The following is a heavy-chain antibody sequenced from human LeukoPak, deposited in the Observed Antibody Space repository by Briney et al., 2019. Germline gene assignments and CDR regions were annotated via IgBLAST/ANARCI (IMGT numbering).Heavy chain of an antibody. CDR2: IDPSDSYT. J-gene: IGHJ4*02. V-gene: IGHV5-10-1*01. CDR1: GYSFTSYW. Sequence: GESLKISCKGSGYSFTSYWISWVRQMPGKGLEWMERIDPSDSYTNYSPSFQGHVTISADKSISTAYLQWSSLKASDTAMYYCASTYSYGYTGSDYWGQGTLVTVSS. CDR3: ASTYSYGYTGSDY. D-gene: IGHD5-18*01.